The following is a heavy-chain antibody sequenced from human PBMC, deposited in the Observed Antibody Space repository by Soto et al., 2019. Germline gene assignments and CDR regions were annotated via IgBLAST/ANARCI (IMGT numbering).Heavy chain of an antibody. J-gene: IGHJ6*02. Sequence: SETLSLTCAVYGGSFSGYYWSWIRQPPGKGLEWIGEINHSGSTNYNPSLKSRVTISVDTSKNQFSLKLSSVTAADTAVYYCASLSSSPYYYYGMDVWGQGTTVTVYS. V-gene: IGHV4-34*01. D-gene: IGHD6-6*01. CDR1: GGSFSGYY. CDR3: ASLSSSPYYYYGMDV. CDR2: INHSGST.